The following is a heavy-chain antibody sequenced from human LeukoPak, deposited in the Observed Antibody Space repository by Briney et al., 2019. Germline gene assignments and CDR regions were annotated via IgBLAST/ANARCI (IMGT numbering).Heavy chain of an antibody. V-gene: IGHV1-8*03. CDR2: MNPNSGNT. J-gene: IGHJ6*03. Sequence: ASVKVSCKASGYTFTSSDINWVRQAAGQGLEWMGWMNPNSGNTGYAQKFQGRVTITRNTSISTAYMELSSLRSEDTAVYYCARGQGHYYYYYMDVGAKGTTVTVSS. CDR3: ARGQGHYYYYYMDV. CDR1: GYTFTSSD.